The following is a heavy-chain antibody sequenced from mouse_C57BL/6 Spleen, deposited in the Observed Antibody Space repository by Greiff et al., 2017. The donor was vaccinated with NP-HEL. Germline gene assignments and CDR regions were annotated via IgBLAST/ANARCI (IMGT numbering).Heavy chain of an antibody. D-gene: IGHD2-4*01. CDR1: GFSLTSYG. CDR3: AKMRITTGRYFDV. CDR2: LWRGGST. Sequence: QVQLQQSGPGLVQPSQSLSITCTVSGFSLTSYGVHWVRQSPGKGLEWLGVLWRGGSTDYNAAFMSRLSITKDNSKGQVFFKMNSLQADDTAIDYCAKMRITTGRYFDVWGTGTTVTVSS. V-gene: IGHV2-5*01. J-gene: IGHJ1*03.